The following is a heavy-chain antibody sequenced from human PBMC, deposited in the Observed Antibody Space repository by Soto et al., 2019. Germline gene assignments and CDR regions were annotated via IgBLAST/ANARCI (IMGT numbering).Heavy chain of an antibody. D-gene: IGHD1-26*01. CDR3: AHAYGGRSLY. Sequence: QITLKESGPTLVKPTQTLTLTCTFSGFSLTTDRVGVGWIRQPPGEALEWLAVIYWDDSKTYRPSLESRLTITKDTSKTQVALTMPNMASLDTATYYCAHAYGGRSLYWGHGTLVTVSS. J-gene: IGHJ4*01. CDR2: IYWDDSK. V-gene: IGHV2-5*02. CDR1: GFSLTTDRVG.